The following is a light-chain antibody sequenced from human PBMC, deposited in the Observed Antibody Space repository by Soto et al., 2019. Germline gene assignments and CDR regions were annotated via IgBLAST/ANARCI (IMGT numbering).Light chain of an antibody. Sequence: QSVLTQPRSVPGSPGQSVTISCTGTSSDVGGYNYVSWYQQHPGKAPKLMIFDVSNRPSGVPARFSGSKSGNTASLTISGLQAEDEADYFCCSYAGSYTLVFGGGTKLTVL. J-gene: IGLJ2*01. CDR2: DVS. CDR1: SSDVGGYNY. CDR3: CSYAGSYTLV. V-gene: IGLV2-11*01.